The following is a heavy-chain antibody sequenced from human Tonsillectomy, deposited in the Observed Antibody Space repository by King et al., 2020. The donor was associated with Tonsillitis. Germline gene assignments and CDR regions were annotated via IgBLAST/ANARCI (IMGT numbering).Heavy chain of an antibody. J-gene: IGHJ6*02. CDR2: INPNSGGT. CDR3: ARHLNPYGDYGYYYYGIDV. CDR1: GYTFTGYY. V-gene: IGHV1-2*02. D-gene: IGHD4-17*01. Sequence: QLVQSGAEVKKPGASVKVSCKASGYTFTGYYMHWVRQAPGQGLEWMGWINPNSGGTDCAQKFQGRVTMSRDTSISTADMELSRLRSDDTAVYYCARHLNPYGDYGYYYYGIDVWGQGTTVTVSS.